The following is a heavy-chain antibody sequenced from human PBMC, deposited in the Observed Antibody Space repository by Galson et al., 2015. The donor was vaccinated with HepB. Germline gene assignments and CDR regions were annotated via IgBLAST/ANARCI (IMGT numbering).Heavy chain of an antibody. D-gene: IGHD5-24*01. Sequence: SLRLSCAASGFTFSSYSMNWVRQAPGKGLEWVSSISSSSSYIYYADSVKGRFTISRDNAKNSLYLQMNSLRAEDTAVYYCARDRRDGYNSGGMDVWGQGTTVTVSS. CDR2: ISSSSSYI. V-gene: IGHV3-21*01. CDR3: ARDRRDGYNSGGMDV. CDR1: GFTFSSYS. J-gene: IGHJ6*02.